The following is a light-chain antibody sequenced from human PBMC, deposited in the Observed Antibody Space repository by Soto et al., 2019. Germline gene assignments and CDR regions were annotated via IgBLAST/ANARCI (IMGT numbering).Light chain of an antibody. CDR3: QKYNSAPHT. J-gene: IGKJ4*01. CDR1: QDISND. Sequence: DIQMTQSPSSLSASVGDRVTITCRTSQDISNDLSWYQQKPGKVPKLLIYAAFTLQSGVPSRFSGGGSGTDFSLTISSLQPEDVATYYCQKYNSAPHTFGGGTKVEIQ. CDR2: AAF. V-gene: IGKV1-27*01.